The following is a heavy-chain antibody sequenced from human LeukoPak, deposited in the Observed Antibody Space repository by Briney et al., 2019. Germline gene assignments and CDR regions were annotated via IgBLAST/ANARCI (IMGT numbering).Heavy chain of an antibody. J-gene: IGHJ5*02. D-gene: IGHD3-10*01. CDR1: GAFISSGTYS. V-gene: IGHV4-30-2*01. CDR3: ARGDGSGSGRWFDP. Sequence: SETLSLTCTVSGAFISSGTYSWSWIRQPPGEGLEWIGYIYHAGCTYYNPSLKSRVTISVDRSKNQFSLNLNSVTAADTALYYCARGDGSGSGRWFDPWGQGTLITVSS. CDR2: IYHAGCT.